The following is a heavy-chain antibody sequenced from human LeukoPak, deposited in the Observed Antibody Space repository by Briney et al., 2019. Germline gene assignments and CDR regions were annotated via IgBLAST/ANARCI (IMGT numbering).Heavy chain of an antibody. CDR3: ARDGVGSD. D-gene: IGHD2-8*01. V-gene: IGHV3-74*01. CDR1: GFTFSAYW. J-gene: IGHJ4*02. CDR2: INTDGSST. Sequence: GGSLRLSCAASGFTFSAYWMHWVRQAPGKGLLWVARINTDGSSTLYADSVKGRFTISRDNAKSTLYLQMDSLRPEDTAVYYCARDGVGSDWGQGTLVTVSS.